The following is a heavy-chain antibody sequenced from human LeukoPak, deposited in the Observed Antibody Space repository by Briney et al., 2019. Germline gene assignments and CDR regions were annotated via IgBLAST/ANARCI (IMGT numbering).Heavy chain of an antibody. Sequence: SETLSLSCTVSGGSISSYYWSWIRQPPGKGLEWIGYIYYSGSTNYNPSLKSRVTISVDTSKNQFSLKLSSVTAADTAVYYCARGLGLDYWGQGTLVTVSS. CDR2: IYYSGST. J-gene: IGHJ4*02. D-gene: IGHD6-19*01. V-gene: IGHV4-59*01. CDR1: GGSISSYY. CDR3: ARGLGLDY.